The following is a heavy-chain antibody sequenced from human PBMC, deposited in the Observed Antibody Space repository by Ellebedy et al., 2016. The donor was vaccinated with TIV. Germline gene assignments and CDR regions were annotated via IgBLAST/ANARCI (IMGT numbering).Heavy chain of an antibody. CDR3: ARASSGSSYWGYDY. Sequence: GESLKISCAASGFTFSSYGMHWVRQAPGKGLEWVAVISYDGNHKYYADSVKGRLTISRDNSKNTLYLQMNSLRVEDTAVYFCARASSGSSYWGYDYWGQGTLVTVSS. CDR2: ISYDGNHK. CDR1: GFTFSSYG. D-gene: IGHD3-3*01. V-gene: IGHV3-30*03. J-gene: IGHJ4*02.